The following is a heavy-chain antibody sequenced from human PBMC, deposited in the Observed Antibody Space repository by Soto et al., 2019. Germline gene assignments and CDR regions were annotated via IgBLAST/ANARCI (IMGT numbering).Heavy chain of an antibody. J-gene: IGHJ4*02. V-gene: IGHV4-31*03. Sequence: SETLSLTCTVSGGSISSGGYYWSWIRQHPGKGLEWIGYIYYSGSTYYNPSLKSRVTISVDTSKNQFSLKLSSVTAADTAVYYCERQHRVPHYFDYWGQGTLVTVSS. CDR1: GGSISSGGYY. D-gene: IGHD3-3*01. CDR3: ERQHRVPHYFDY. CDR2: IYYSGST.